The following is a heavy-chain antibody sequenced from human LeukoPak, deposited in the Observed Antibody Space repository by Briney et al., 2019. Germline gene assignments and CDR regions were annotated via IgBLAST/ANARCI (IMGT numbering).Heavy chain of an antibody. CDR2: ISDSGGYT. J-gene: IGHJ6*03. CDR3: VKFRGATDHYYYYMDV. V-gene: IGHV3-23*01. Sequence: GGSLRLSCAASGFSFSTHAMTWVRQAPGKGVEWVSAISDSGGYTYSADSVKGRFTISRDNSKNSVYLRMNSLRVEDTAVYYCVKFRGATDHYYYYMDVWGKGTTVTVSS. CDR1: GFSFSTHA. D-gene: IGHD1-26*01.